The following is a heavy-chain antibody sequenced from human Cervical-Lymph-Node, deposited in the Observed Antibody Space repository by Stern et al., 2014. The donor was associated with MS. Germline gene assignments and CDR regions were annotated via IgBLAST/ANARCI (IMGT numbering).Heavy chain of an antibody. D-gene: IGHD1-1*01. V-gene: IGHV3-33*01. Sequence: QVQLVESGGGVVQPGRSLRLSCAASGFTFKNYGMHWVRQAPGKGLDWVAVIWYDGSKKHYTDSVKGRFTISRDSFKNTVYLQMNSLRVEDTAVYYCARADGTITSDYWGQGTLVTVSS. J-gene: IGHJ4*02. CDR1: GFTFKNYG. CDR2: IWYDGSKK. CDR3: ARADGTITSDY.